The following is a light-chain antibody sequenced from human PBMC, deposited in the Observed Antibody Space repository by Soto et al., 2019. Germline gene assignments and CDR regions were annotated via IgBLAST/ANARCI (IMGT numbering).Light chain of an antibody. CDR1: LFMANH. Sequence: RVVAQSPATLSLSPGERVTFSCKASLFMANHVAWYQQQPGQAPRLLIYGASTRATGIPARFSGSGSGTEFTLTISSLQSEDFAVYYCQQYNNWPPSITFGQGTRLEIK. V-gene: IGKV3-15*01. CDR2: GAS. J-gene: IGKJ5*01. CDR3: QQYNNWPPSIT.